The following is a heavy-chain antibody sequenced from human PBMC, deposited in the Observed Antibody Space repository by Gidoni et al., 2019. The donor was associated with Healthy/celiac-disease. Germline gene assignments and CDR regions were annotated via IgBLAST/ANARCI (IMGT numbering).Heavy chain of an antibody. J-gene: IGHJ6*02. CDR2: IIPIFGTA. V-gene: IGHV1-69*01. Sequence: VQLVQSGAEVKKPGSSVKVACKASVGTFSSYPTSWVRQAPGQGLEWMGGIIPIFGTANYAQKFQGRVTFTAYESTSTAYMELSSLRSEDTAVYYCASLGYSYGSQYYYYGMDVWGQGTTVTVSS. CDR3: ASLGYSYGSQYYYYGMDV. D-gene: IGHD5-18*01. CDR1: VGTFSSYP.